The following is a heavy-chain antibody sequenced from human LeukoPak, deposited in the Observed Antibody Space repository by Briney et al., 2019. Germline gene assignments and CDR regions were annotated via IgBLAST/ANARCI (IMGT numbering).Heavy chain of an antibody. Sequence: PGGSLRLSCAISGFTSTTAWMTWVRQAPGKGLEWVADIRQDGSDKYYVDSVKGRFIISRDNAKKSVSLHMNNLRVEDTAVHYCVVYKYILSWSAFDFWGRGTMVTVSS. D-gene: IGHD6-13*01. J-gene: IGHJ3*01. CDR3: VVYKYILSWSAFDF. CDR2: IRQDGSDK. V-gene: IGHV3-7*01. CDR1: GFTSTTAW.